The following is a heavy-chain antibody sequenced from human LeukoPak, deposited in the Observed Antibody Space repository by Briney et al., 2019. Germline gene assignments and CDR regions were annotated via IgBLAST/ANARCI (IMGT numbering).Heavy chain of an antibody. CDR3: ARGGFDY. Sequence: GGSLRLSCAASGFTFSSYAMHWVRQAPGKGLEYVSAISSNGGSTYYANSVKGRFTISRDNSKNTLYLQMGSLRAEDMAVYYCARGGFDYWGQGTLVTVSS. CDR2: ISSNGGST. CDR1: GFTFSSYA. V-gene: IGHV3-64*01. J-gene: IGHJ4*02.